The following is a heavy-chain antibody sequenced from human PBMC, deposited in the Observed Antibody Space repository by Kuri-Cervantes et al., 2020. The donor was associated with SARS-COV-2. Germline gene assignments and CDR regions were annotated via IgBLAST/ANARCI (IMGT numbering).Heavy chain of an antibody. CDR1: GGSISSSSYY. J-gene: IGHJ4*02. CDR3: ASLGGGSGSAVASDY. CDR2: INHSGST. V-gene: IGHV4-39*07. D-gene: IGHD3-10*01. Sequence: SETLSLTCTVSGGSISSSSYYWGWIRQPPGKGLEWIGEINHSGSTNYNPSLKSRVTVSVDTSKNQFSLKLSSVTAADTAVYYCASLGGGSGSAVASDYWGQGTLVTVSS.